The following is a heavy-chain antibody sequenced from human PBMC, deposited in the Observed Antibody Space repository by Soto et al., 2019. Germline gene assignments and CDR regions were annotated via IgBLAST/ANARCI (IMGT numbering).Heavy chain of an antibody. CDR1: GFTFSSYA. CDR2: ISYDGSNK. J-gene: IGHJ6*02. D-gene: IGHD6-6*01. CDR3: ARDPTIAARTSHYYYYGMDV. V-gene: IGHV3-30-3*01. Sequence: LRLSCAASGFTFSSYAMHWVRQAPGKGLEWVAVISYDGSNKYYADSVKGRFTISRDNSKNTLYLQMNSLRAEDTAVYYCARDPTIAARTSHYYYYGMDVWGQGTTVTVSS.